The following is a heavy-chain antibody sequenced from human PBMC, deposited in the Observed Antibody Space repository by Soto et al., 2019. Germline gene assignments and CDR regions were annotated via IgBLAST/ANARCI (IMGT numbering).Heavy chain of an antibody. CDR2: ISASGDSS. CDR1: GFTFSTYA. CDR3: ADGGEWSFNFVY. Sequence: EVQLLESGGGLVQPGGSLRLSCAASGFTFSTYAMSWVRQAPGKGLEGVVGISASGDSSYYTDSVKGRFTISRDNSKGTLYLQMNNIRAEYTAVYYCADGGEWSFNFVYWVQGTMVTVSS. J-gene: IGHJ4*02. V-gene: IGHV3-23*01. D-gene: IGHD3-3*01.